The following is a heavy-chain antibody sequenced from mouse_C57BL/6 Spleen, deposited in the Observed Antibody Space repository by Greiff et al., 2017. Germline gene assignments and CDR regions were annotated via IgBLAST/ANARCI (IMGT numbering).Heavy chain of an antibody. CDR1: GYAFTNYS. Sequence: VQLMESGAELVRPGTSVKVSCTASGYAFTNYSMEWVKQRPGQGLEWIGVINPGSGGTYYNEKFKGKATLTADKTSSTAYLQLSSLTSEDTAVYSCARYGYYSSFHAMDYWGQGTSVTVSS. CDR2: INPGSGGT. J-gene: IGHJ4*01. V-gene: IGHV1-54*01. CDR3: ARYGYYSSFHAMDY. D-gene: IGHD2-5*01.